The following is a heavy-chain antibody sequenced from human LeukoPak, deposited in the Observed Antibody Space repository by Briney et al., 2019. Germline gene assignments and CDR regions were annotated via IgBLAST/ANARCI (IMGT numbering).Heavy chain of an antibody. V-gene: IGHV3-33*06. CDR1: GFTFSSYA. D-gene: IGHD1-26*01. Sequence: PGGSLRLSCAASGFTFSSYAMTWVRQAPGKGLEWVAVIWYDGSNKYYADSVKGRFTISRDNSKNTLYLQMNSLRAEDTAVYYCAKGVGGIVGATTPLCDYWGQGTLVTVSS. CDR2: IWYDGSNK. CDR3: AKGVGGIVGATTPLCDY. J-gene: IGHJ4*02.